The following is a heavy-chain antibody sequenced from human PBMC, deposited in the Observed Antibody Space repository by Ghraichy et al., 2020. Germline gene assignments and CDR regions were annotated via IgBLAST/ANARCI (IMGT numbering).Heavy chain of an antibody. Sequence: GESLNISCKGSGYSFTSYWIGWVRQMPGKGLEWMGIIYPGDSDTRYSPSFQGQVTISADKSISTAYLQWSSLKASDTAMYYCATRAGYYDSSGYYRDYWGQGTLVTVSS. V-gene: IGHV5-51*01. J-gene: IGHJ4*02. CDR3: ATRAGYYDSSGYYRDY. CDR2: IYPGDSDT. CDR1: GYSFTSYW. D-gene: IGHD3-22*01.